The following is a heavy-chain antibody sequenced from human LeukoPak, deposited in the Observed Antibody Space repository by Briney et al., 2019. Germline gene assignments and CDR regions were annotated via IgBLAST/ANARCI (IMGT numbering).Heavy chain of an antibody. CDR3: ATRWSYSSDY. CDR2: IIPIFGTA. Sequence: GASVKVSCKASGGTFSSSSISWVRQAPGQGLEWMGGIIPIFGTANYAQKFQGRVTITADESTRTAYMKLSSLRAEDTAVYYCATRWSYSSDYWGQGTLVTVSS. CDR1: GGTFSSSS. D-gene: IGHD1-26*01. J-gene: IGHJ4*02. V-gene: IGHV1-69*13.